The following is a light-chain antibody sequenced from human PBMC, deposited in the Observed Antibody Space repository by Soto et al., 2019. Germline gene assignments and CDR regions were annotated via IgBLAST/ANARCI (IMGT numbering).Light chain of an antibody. Sequence: ESVLTQSPSTLPFSPWERATLSFGAIQSVSSSLAWYQQKPGQAPRLLIYDASYRATGIPARFSGSGSGTDFTLTISSLEPEDFAVYYCQQRSNWPAGRTFGGGTKVDIK. J-gene: IGKJ4*01. V-gene: IGKV3-11*01. CDR1: QSVSSS. CDR3: QQRSNWPAGRT. CDR2: DAS.